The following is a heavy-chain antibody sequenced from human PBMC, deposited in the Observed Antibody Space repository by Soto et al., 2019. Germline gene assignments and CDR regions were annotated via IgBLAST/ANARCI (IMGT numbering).Heavy chain of an antibody. D-gene: IGHD5-12*01. CDR3: ARGVLALRPFDY. CDR2: INHSGST. V-gene: IGHV4-34*01. Sequence: SETLSLTCAVYGGSFSGYYWSWIRQPPGKGLEWIGEINHSGSTNYNPSLKSRVTISVDTSKNQFSLKLSSVTAADTAVYYCARGVLALRPFDYWGQGTLVTVSS. CDR1: GGSFSGYY. J-gene: IGHJ4*02.